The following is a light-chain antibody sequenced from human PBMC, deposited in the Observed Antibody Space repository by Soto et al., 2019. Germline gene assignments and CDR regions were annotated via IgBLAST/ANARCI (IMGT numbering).Light chain of an antibody. J-gene: IGLJ1*01. Sequence: QSVLTQPASVSGSPGQSITISCTGTSSDVGGYNSVSWYQQHPGKAPKLMIYDITNRPSGVSDRFSGSQSGNTASLTISGLQAEDKADYYCSSYTKSNTLVVGAGTKVTV. V-gene: IGLV2-14*01. CDR2: DIT. CDR3: SSYTKSNTLV. CDR1: SSDVGGYNS.